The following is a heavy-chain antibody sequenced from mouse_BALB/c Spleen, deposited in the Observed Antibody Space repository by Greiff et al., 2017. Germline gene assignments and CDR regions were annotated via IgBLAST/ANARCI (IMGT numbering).Heavy chain of an antibody. V-gene: IGHV14-4*02. J-gene: IGHJ4*01. D-gene: IGHD1-2*01. CDR1: GFNIKDYY. CDR2: IDPENGDT. CDR3: NAPIHYYGNYAMDY. Sequence: EVQLQQSGAELVRSGASVKLSCTASGFNIKDYYMHWVKQRPEQGLEWIGWIDPENGDTEYAPKFQGKATMTADTSSNTAYLQLSSLTSEDTAVYYCNAPIHYYGNYAMDYWGQGTSVTVSS.